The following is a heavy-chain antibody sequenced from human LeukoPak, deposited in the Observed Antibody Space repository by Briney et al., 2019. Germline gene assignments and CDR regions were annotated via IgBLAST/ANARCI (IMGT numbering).Heavy chain of an antibody. Sequence: GGSLRLSCAASGFTFSSYSMNWVRQARGKGLEWVSYISSSSSTIYYADSVKGRFTISRDNSKNTLYLQMNSLRPEDTAVYYCARDIGVNMIWGQGTLVTVSS. CDR3: ARDIGVNMI. D-gene: IGHD3-22*01. CDR1: GFTFSSYS. CDR2: ISSSSSTI. V-gene: IGHV3-48*01. J-gene: IGHJ4*02.